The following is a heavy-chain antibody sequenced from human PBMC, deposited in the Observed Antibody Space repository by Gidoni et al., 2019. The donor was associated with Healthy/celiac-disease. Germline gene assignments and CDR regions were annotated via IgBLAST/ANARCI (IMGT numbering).Heavy chain of an antibody. Sequence: QVQLVESGGGLVQPGRSLRLSCSASGVTFSSYGMHWVSQAPGKGLEWVAVIWYDGSNKYYADSVKGRFTISRDNSKNTLYLQMNSLRAEDTAVYYCARDSRLGATRRFDPWGQGTLVTVSS. D-gene: IGHD3-16*01. CDR2: IWYDGSNK. V-gene: IGHV3-33*01. CDR3: ARDSRLGATRRFDP. J-gene: IGHJ5*02. CDR1: GVTFSSYG.